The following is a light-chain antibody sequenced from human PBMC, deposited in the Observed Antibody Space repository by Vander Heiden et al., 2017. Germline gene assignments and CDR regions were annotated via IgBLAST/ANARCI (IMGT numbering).Light chain of an antibody. V-gene: IGLV3-25*03. J-gene: IGLJ2*01. CDR1: ALPKQY. Sequence: SYELTQPPSVSVSPGQTARNTCSGDALPKQYAYWYQQKPGPAPVLVIYKDRERPSGIPERFSGSSSGTTVTLTISGVQAEDEADYYCQSADSSGNYVVFGGGTKLTVL. CDR2: KDR. CDR3: QSADSSGNYVV.